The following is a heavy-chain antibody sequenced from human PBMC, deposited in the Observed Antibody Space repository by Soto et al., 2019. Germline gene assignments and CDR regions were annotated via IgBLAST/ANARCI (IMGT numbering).Heavy chain of an antibody. J-gene: IGHJ6*04. CDR2: IKSKTDGGTT. CDR3: ATRGPQVAKRRTYYYGMDG. D-gene: IGHD5-12*01. CDR1: GFTFSNAW. V-gene: IGHV3-15*01. Sequence: GGCVRLSCAASGFTFSNAWMSWVRQAPGKGLEWGARIKSKTDGGTTDYAAPAKGRFTISRDDSKNTLYLQMSSLKVEDTAVYYCATRGPQVAKRRTYYYGMDGWGKGTTVTVSS.